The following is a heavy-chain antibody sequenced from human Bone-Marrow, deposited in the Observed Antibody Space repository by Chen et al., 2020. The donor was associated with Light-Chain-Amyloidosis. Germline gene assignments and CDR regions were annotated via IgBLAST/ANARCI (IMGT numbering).Heavy chain of an antibody. V-gene: IGHV3-74*01. J-gene: IGHJ4*02. CDR2: MNSAGSGT. Sequence: EVQLVESGGDLVQPGGSLSLACAAPGFTFSTYWMHWVRQAPGKGLVWVARMNSAGSGTSYADSVKGRFIISRDNSKNTLYLQMNSLRAEDTALYYCAKGHDYGDYGEYYFDYWGQGTLVTVSS. CDR3: AKGHDYGDYGEYYFDY. CDR1: GFTFSTYW. D-gene: IGHD4-17*01.